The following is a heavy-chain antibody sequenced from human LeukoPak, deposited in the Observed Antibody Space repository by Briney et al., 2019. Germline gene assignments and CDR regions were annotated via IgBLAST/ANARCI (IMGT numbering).Heavy chain of an antibody. V-gene: IGHV3-15*01. CDR3: TTVSYAVAPT. D-gene: IGHD2-2*01. CDR2: VRSETDGGTT. Sequence: GGSLRLSCAASGFTFSNAWMSWVRQAPGKGLEWVSRVRSETDGGTTDYAAPVQGRFTISRDDSKNTLYLQMNSLETDDTAVYYCTTVSYAVAPTWGQGTLVTVSS. J-gene: IGHJ5*02. CDR1: GFTFSNAW.